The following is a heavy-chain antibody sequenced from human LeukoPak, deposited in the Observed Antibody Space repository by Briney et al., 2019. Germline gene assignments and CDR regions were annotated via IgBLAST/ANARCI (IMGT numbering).Heavy chain of an antibody. J-gene: IGHJ4*02. V-gene: IGHV3-20*04. Sequence: GGSLRLSCAASGFTFDDYAMSWVRQAPGKGLEWVSGINWNGGSTGYADSVKGRFTISRDNAKNSLYLQMNSLRAEDTAVYYCARAYDFWSGSRFDYWGQGTLVTVSS. CDR3: ARAYDFWSGSRFDY. CDR2: INWNGGST. D-gene: IGHD3-3*01. CDR1: GFTFDDYA.